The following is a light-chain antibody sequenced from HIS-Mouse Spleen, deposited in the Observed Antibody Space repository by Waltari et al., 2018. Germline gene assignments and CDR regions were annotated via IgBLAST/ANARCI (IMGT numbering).Light chain of an antibody. CDR1: SRDVRSYNL. V-gene: IGLV2-23*01. J-gene: IGLJ2*01. Sequence: QSALTQPASVSGSPGQSITISCTGTSRDVRSYNLVSWYQQHPGKAPKLMIYEGSKRPSGVSNRFSGSKSGNTASLTISGLQAEDEADYYCCSYAGSSTVVFGGGTKLTVL. CDR3: CSYAGSSTVV. CDR2: EGS.